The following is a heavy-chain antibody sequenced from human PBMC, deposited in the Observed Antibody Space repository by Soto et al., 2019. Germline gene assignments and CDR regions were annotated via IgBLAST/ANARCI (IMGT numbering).Heavy chain of an antibody. CDR3: ARVGYSSSWYFDY. CDR1: GGSISSGGYS. CDR2: IYHSGST. V-gene: IGHV4-30-2*01. J-gene: IGHJ4*02. Sequence: PSETLSLTCAVSGGSISSGGYSWSWIRQPPGKGLEWIGYIYHSGSTYYNPSLKSRVTISVDRSKNQFSLKLSSVTAADTAVYYCARVGYSSSWYFDYWGQGTLVTVSS. D-gene: IGHD6-13*01.